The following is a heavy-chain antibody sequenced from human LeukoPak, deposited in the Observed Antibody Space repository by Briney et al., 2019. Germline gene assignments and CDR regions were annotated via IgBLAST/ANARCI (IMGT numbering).Heavy chain of an antibody. V-gene: IGHV3-23*01. CDR3: ARDIQGSFNY. CDR2: ITSTGSNT. Sequence: GGSLRLSWAASGFTFSDFAMSWVRQAPGKGLQWVSSITSTGSNTYYTDSVKGRFTISRDNSKNTLYLQVNRVRAEDTAVFYCARDIQGSFNYWGQGTLVTVSS. J-gene: IGHJ4*02. CDR1: GFTFSDFA.